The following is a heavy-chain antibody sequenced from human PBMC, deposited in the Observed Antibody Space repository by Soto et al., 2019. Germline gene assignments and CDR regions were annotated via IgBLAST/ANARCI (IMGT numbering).Heavy chain of an antibody. Sequence: PGGSLRLSCAASGFTFSDYYMSWIRQAPGKGLEWVSYISSSGSTIYYADSVKGRFTISRDNAKNSLYLQMNSLRAEDTAVYYCARDGERKDIVVVPAARYMDVWGKGTTVTVSS. CDR3: ARDGERKDIVVVPAARYMDV. J-gene: IGHJ6*03. V-gene: IGHV3-11*01. CDR2: ISSSGSTI. CDR1: GFTFSDYY. D-gene: IGHD2-2*01.